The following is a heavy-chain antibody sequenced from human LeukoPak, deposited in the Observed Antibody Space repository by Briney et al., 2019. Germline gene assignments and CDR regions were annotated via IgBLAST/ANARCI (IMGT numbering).Heavy chain of an antibody. CDR2: INSNSGNT. D-gene: IGHD6-6*01. V-gene: IGHV1-8*01. CDR3: ARGSGPSSSSEGDSWFDP. CDR1: GYTFTSYD. Sequence: ASVTVSCKASGYTFTSYDINWVRQAAGQWLEWMGWINSNSGNTTYAQTFQGRVTMTRNTSTSTAYMEVSSLRSEDAAVYYCARGSGPSSSSEGDSWFDPWGQRTLVTVCS. J-gene: IGHJ5*02.